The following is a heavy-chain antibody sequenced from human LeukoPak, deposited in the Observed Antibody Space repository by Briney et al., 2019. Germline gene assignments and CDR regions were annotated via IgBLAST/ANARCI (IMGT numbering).Heavy chain of an antibody. CDR1: GFTFSHYW. CDR3: ARSGDLGYYYMDV. Sequence: PGGSLRLSCAASGFTFSHYWMHWVRQGPGKGLVWVSRINSDGGSTDYADSVKGRFTISRDNAENTLYLQMNSLRAEDTAVYYCARSGDLGYYYMDVWGKGPTVTVSS. V-gene: IGHV3-74*01. J-gene: IGHJ6*03. D-gene: IGHD4-17*01. CDR2: INSDGGST.